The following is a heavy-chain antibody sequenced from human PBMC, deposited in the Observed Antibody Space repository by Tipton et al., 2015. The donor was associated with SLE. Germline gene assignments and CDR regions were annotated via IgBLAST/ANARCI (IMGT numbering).Heavy chain of an antibody. CDR2: IYTSGST. V-gene: IGHV4-61*09. CDR1: GGSISSGSYY. Sequence: TLSLTCTVSGGSISSGSYYWSWIRQPAGKGLEWIGHIYTSGSTNYNPSLKSRVTISVDTSKNQFSLKLSSVTAADTAVYYCAREVVAGYFDYWGQGTLVTVSS. J-gene: IGHJ4*02. D-gene: IGHD6-19*01. CDR3: AREVVAGYFDY.